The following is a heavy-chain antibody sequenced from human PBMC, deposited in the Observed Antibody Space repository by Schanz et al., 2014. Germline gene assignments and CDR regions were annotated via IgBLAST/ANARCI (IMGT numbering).Heavy chain of an antibody. CDR3: AKGRFGELSAFDI. CDR1: GFPFSSYW. J-gene: IGHJ3*02. V-gene: IGHV3-23*04. CDR2: ISASGGDT. Sequence: VQLVDSGGGLVKPGGSLRLSCTASGFPFSSYWMHWVRQAPGKGLEWLSVISASGGDTYYADSVKGRFTISRDNSKNTLYLQMNSLRAEDTAVYYCAKGRFGELSAFDIWGQGTMVTVSS. D-gene: IGHD3-10*01.